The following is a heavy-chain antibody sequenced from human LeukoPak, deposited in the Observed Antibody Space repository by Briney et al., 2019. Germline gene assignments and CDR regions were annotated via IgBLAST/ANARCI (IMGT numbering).Heavy chain of an antibody. J-gene: IGHJ3*01. CDR1: RFTFSTVW. CDR3: ARGGLEPFDV. V-gene: IGHV3-74*01. Sequence: PGGSLRLSSAPSRFTFSTVWMHSVRQAPGPGLAWGTRINPEETTTNYADSVKGRFTISRDNTKNTLYLQMDSLAAEDTAEYLCARGGLEPFDVWGQGTVVTVSS. CDR2: INPEETTT. D-gene: IGHD1-1*01.